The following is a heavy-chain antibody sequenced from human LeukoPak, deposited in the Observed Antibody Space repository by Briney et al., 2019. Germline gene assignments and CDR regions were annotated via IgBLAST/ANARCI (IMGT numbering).Heavy chain of an antibody. V-gene: IGHV1-69*05. CDR3: ARDSSIWPFDY. J-gene: IGHJ4*02. D-gene: IGHD6-13*01. CDR2: IIPIFGTA. Sequence: SVKVSCKASRGTFSSYAISWVRQAPGQGLDWMGGIIPIFGTANYAQKFQGRVTITTDESTSTAYMELSSLRSEDTAVYYCARDSSIWPFDYWLQGTMVTVSS. CDR1: RGTFSSYA.